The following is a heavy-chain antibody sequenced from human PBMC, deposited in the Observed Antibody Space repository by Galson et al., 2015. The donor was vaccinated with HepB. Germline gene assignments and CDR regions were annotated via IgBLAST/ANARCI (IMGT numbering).Heavy chain of an antibody. CDR1: GFTFSDFA. CDR3: VKDWGPADKCSDAGCLAY. Sequence: SLRLSCAASGFTFSDFAMTWVRQAPGKGLEWVSTIDRSGGKTFSADYVRGRFTISRDNPKNTLYVQMNNLRADDTDVYYCVKDWGPADKCSDAGCLAYWGPGTLVTVSS. J-gene: IGHJ4*02. CDR2: IDRSGGKT. V-gene: IGHV3-23*01. D-gene: IGHD3-16*01.